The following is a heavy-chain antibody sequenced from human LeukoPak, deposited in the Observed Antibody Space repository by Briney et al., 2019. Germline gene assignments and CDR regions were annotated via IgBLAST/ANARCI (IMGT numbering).Heavy chain of an antibody. CDR1: GGSISSGSYY. Sequence: SETLSLTCTVSGGSISSGSYYWSWIRQPAGKGLEWIGRIYTSGSTNYNPSLKSRVTISVDTSKNQFSLKLSSVTAADTAVYYCARDWKGSGGYYFSDYWGQGTLVTVSS. D-gene: IGHD3-22*01. CDR3: ARDWKGSGGYYFSDY. V-gene: IGHV4-61*02. CDR2: IYTSGST. J-gene: IGHJ4*02.